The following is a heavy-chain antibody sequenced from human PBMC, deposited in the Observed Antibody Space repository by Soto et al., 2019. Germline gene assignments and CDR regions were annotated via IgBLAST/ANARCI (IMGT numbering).Heavy chain of an antibody. CDR1: GFTFSSYA. CDR3: AKDSITFGGVIVGGFDY. CDR2: ISGSGGST. Sequence: PGGSLRLSCAASGFTFSSYAMSWVRQAPGKGLEWVSAISGSGGSTYYADSVKGRFTISRDNSKNTLYLQMNSLGAEDTAVYYCAKDSITFGGVIVGGFDYWGQGTLVTVSS. J-gene: IGHJ4*02. D-gene: IGHD3-16*02. V-gene: IGHV3-23*01.